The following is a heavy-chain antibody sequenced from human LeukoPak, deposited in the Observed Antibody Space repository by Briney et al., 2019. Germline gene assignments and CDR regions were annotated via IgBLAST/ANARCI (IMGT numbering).Heavy chain of an antibody. J-gene: IGHJ5*02. CDR2: ISSSSSYI. CDR3: ARDETTATFNWLDP. CDR1: GFTFSSYS. Sequence: GGSLRLSCAASGFTFSSYSMNWVRQAPGKGLEWVSSISSSSSYIYYADSVKGRFTISRDNAKNSLYLQMNSLRAEDAAVYYCARDETTATFNWLDPWGQGTLVTVSS. V-gene: IGHV3-21*01. D-gene: IGHD4-17*01.